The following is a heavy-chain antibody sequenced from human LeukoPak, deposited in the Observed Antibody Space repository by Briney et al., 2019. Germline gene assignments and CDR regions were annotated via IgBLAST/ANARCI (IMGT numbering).Heavy chain of an antibody. Sequence: GGSLRLSCAASGFTFSSYWMHWVRQAPGKGLVWASRINSDGSSTSYADSVKGRFTISRDNAKNMVYLQMNSLRDEDTAVYYCARDPFGGSSSWGQGTLVTVSS. V-gene: IGHV3-74*01. CDR1: GFTFSSYW. D-gene: IGHD3-16*01. J-gene: IGHJ4*01. CDR2: INSDGSST. CDR3: ARDPFGGSSS.